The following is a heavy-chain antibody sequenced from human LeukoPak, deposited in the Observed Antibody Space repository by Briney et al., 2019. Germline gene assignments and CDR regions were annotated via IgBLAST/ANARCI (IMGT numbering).Heavy chain of an antibody. Sequence: GESLKISCKTSGYSFTTYWIGWVRQMPGTGLEWVWAIYPDDSDTRYSPSFQGQVVISADRPIRTAYLQWNTLKTSDTAMYYCVRQRGASGTINHFDPWGQGTLVTVSS. CDR3: VRQRGASGTINHFDP. D-gene: IGHD3-10*01. V-gene: IGHV5-51*01. CDR2: IYPDDSDT. J-gene: IGHJ5*02. CDR1: GYSFTTYW.